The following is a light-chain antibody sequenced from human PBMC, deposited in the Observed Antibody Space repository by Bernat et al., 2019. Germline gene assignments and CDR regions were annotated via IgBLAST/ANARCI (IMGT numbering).Light chain of an antibody. CDR1: SNDVADQG. Sequence: QAGLTQPPSVSKDVRQTATLTRTGNSNDVADQGAAWLQQHQGHPPKLISYRNNNRPSGISERFSASRSGNTASLTITGLQPEDEADYYCSAWDSSLSVWVFGGGTKLTVL. CDR3: SAWDSSLSVWV. CDR2: RNN. V-gene: IGLV10-54*04. J-gene: IGLJ3*02.